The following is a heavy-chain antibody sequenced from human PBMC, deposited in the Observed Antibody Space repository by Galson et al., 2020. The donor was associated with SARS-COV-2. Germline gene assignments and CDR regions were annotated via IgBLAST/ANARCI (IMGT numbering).Heavy chain of an antibody. Sequence: SETLSLTCTVSGGSITSDGTYWSWIRQHPGPGLEWIGYIFYSGFTYYNPSLRSRVTMSLDTSKNQFSLKLNSVTAADTAVYYCASGLGGDYWGQGTLVTVSS. V-gene: IGHV4-31*03. CDR2: IFYSGFT. CDR1: GGSITSDGTY. CDR3: ASGLGGDY. J-gene: IGHJ4*02. D-gene: IGHD1-26*01.